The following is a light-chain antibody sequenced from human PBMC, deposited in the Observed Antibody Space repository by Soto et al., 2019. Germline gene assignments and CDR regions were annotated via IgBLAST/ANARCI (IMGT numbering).Light chain of an antibody. J-gene: IGLJ1*01. V-gene: IGLV2-23*02. CDR3: CSYACSITPYV. Sequence: QSALTQPASVSGSPGQSITISCTGTSSDVGSYNLVSWYQQHPGKAPKLMIYEVSKRPSGVSNRFSGSKSGNTASLTISGLQAEDEADYYCCSYACSITPYVFGTGTKVTVL. CDR1: SSDVGSYNL. CDR2: EVS.